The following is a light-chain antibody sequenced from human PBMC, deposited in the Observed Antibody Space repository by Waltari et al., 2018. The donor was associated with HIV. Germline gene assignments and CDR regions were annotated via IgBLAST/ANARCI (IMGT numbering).Light chain of an antibody. CDR1: QSVLYRYNNKNY. J-gene: IGKJ2*01. Sequence: DIVMTQSPESLAVSLGARATINCKSSQSVLYRYNNKNYLAWYQQKPGQPPKLLIYGAYTRESGVPYRFSGSGSGTDFTLTISSMRAEDVAVYYCQQDYSTPYTFGQGTNLEIK. CDR3: QQDYSTPYT. V-gene: IGKV4-1*01. CDR2: GAY.